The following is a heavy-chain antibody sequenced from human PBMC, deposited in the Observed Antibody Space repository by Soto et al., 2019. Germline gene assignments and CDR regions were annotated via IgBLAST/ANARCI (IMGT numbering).Heavy chain of an antibody. D-gene: IGHD3-3*01. CDR2: SSPDGST. J-gene: IGHJ4*02. CDR3: SVSIFGVVHY. CDR1: GFSLRSQW. Sequence: GGSLRLSCAASGFSLRSQWMHWIRQTPGKGLEWVSRSSPDGSTLYADSVKGRFTISRDNAKNTVYLQMNSLRVEDTAMYYCSVSIFGVVHYWGQGTLVTVSS. V-gene: IGHV3-74*03.